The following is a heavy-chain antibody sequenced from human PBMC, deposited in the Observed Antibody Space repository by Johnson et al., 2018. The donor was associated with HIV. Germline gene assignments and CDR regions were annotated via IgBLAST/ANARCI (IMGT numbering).Heavy chain of an antibody. CDR1: GFTFNDYG. D-gene: IGHD1-26*01. Sequence: VQLMESGGGVVRPGGSLRLSCAASGFTFNDYGMRWVRQAPGKGLEWVSVITWNSGTIGYADSVKGRFTISRDNAKNSLYLQMNSLRAEDTALYYCAKDLTWEMQDAFDVWGQGTMVTVSS. J-gene: IGHJ3*01. V-gene: IGHV3-20*04. CDR3: AKDLTWEMQDAFDV. CDR2: ITWNSGTI.